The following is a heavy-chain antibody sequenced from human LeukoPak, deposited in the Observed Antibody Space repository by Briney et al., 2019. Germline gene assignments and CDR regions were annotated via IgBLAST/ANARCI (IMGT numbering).Heavy chain of an antibody. Sequence: GGSLRLSCAASGFTFSSYGMHWVRQAPGKGLEWVAFIRYDGSNKYYADSVKGRFTISRDNSKNTLYLQMNSLRAEDTAVYYCARDGPDIVVVPAALTPTRYYYYYYMDVWGKGTTVTVSS. J-gene: IGHJ6*03. CDR2: IRYDGSNK. D-gene: IGHD2-2*01. CDR1: GFTFSSYG. V-gene: IGHV3-30*02. CDR3: ARDGPDIVVVPAALTPTRYYYYYYMDV.